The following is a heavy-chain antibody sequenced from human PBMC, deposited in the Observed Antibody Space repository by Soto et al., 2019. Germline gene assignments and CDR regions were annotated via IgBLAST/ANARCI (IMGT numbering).Heavy chain of an antibody. Sequence: SETLSLTCTVSGGSISSYYWSWIRQPPGKGLEWIGYIYYSGSTNYNPSLKSRVTISVDTSKNRFSLKLSSVTAADTAVYYCATLWEESGDYDSGAYYYYGMDVWGQGTTVTVSS. D-gene: IGHD3-22*01. V-gene: IGHV4-59*08. CDR3: ATLWEESGDYDSGAYYYYGMDV. CDR1: GGSISSYY. CDR2: IYYSGST. J-gene: IGHJ6*02.